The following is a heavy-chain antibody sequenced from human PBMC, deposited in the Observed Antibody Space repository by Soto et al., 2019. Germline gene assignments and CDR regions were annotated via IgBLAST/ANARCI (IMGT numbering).Heavy chain of an antibody. CDR2: IYPGDSDT. D-gene: IGHD2-15*01. J-gene: IGHJ6*02. CDR1: GYSFTNYC. V-gene: IGHV5-51*01. Sequence: GESLKISCNGSGYSFTNYCIGWVLQMPGKGLEWMGIIYPGDSDTRYSPSFQGQVTISADKSISTAYLQWSSLKASDTAMYYCARQTWARVVGGMDVWGQGTTVTVSS. CDR3: ARQTWARVVGGMDV.